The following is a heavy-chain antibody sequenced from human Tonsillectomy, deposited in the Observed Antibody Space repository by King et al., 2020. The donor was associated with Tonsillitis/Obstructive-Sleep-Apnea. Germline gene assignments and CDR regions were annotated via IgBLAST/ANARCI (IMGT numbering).Heavy chain of an antibody. CDR2: IYYSGST. J-gene: IGHJ5*02. V-gene: IGHV4-31*03. Sequence: QLQESGPGLVKPSQTLSLTCTVSGGSISSGGYYWSWIRQHPGKGLEWIGDIYYSGSTYYNPSLKSRVTISVDTSKNQFSLKLSSLTAADTAVYYRARTTVTTYRPNDNWFDPWGQGTLVTVSS. D-gene: IGHD4-17*01. CDR1: GGSISSGGYY. CDR3: ARTTVTTYRPNDNWFDP.